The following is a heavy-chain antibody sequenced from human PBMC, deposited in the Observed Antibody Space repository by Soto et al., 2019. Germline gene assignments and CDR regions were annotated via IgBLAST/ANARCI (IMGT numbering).Heavy chain of an antibody. D-gene: IGHD3-10*01. Sequence: VKVSCKASGGTFSSYAFSWVRQAPGQGLEWMGGIIPILGIANYAQKFQGRVTITADKSTSTAYMELSSLRSEDTAVYYCAREEYYYGSGAFFDYWGQGTLVTVSS. CDR1: GGTFSSYA. CDR3: AREEYYYGSGAFFDY. V-gene: IGHV1-69*10. CDR2: IIPILGIA. J-gene: IGHJ4*02.